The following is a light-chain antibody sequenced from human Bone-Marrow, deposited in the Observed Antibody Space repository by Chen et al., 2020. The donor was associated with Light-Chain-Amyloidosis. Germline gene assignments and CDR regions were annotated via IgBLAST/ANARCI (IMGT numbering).Light chain of an antibody. CDR1: TGAVTTGHY. CDR3: LLYYGGAQPWV. CDR2: STS. V-gene: IGLV7-43*01. J-gene: IGLJ3*02. Sequence: QAVVTQEPSLTVSQGGTVPLTCPSSTGAVTTGHYPNWFQQQPGQAPRTVLHSTSNTHPWTPARFSGSLFGGNATLTLSNVQPEDEADYYCLLYYGGAQPWVFGGGTKLTVL.